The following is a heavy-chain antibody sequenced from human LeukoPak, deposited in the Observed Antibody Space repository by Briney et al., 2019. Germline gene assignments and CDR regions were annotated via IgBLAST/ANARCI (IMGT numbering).Heavy chain of an antibody. Sequence: GGSLRLSCAASGFTFSSYAMSWVRQAPGKGLEWVSAISGSGGSTYYADSVKGRFTISRDNSKNTLYLQMNGLRAEDTAVYYCAKDLSHDSSGKDYWGQGTLVTVSS. CDR3: AKDLSHDSSGKDY. D-gene: IGHD6-19*01. J-gene: IGHJ4*02. V-gene: IGHV3-23*01. CDR2: ISGSGGST. CDR1: GFTFSSYA.